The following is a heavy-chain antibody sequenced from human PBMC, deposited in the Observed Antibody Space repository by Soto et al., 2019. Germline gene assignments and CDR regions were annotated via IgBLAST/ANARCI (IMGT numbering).Heavy chain of an antibody. CDR2: ISGGGNDA. Sequence: EVQLLESGGGLVQPGGALVLSCAASRFTFSSYAMSWVRQAPGKGLEWVSSISGGGNDAYYADSVKGRFTISRDNSQNTLYLHMSCLRANDTAVYYRAIGPFLASTDTEPFDYWGQGALVTVSS. J-gene: IGHJ4*02. V-gene: IGHV3-23*01. CDR1: RFTFSSYA. CDR3: AIGPFLASTDTEPFDY. D-gene: IGHD3-3*02.